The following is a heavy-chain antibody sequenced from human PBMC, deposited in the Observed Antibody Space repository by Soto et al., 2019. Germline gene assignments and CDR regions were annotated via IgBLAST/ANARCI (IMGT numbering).Heavy chain of an antibody. CDR2: IYHSGST. CDR3: ARGMTTVTTIDY. Sequence: SETLSLTCTVSGGSISSGGYSWSWIRQPPGKGLEWIGSIYHSGSTYYNQSLKSRVTISVDRSKNQFSLNLSSVTAADSAVYYCARGMTTVTTIDYWGQGTLVTVSS. CDR1: GGSISSGGYS. D-gene: IGHD4-4*01. J-gene: IGHJ4*02. V-gene: IGHV4-30-2*01.